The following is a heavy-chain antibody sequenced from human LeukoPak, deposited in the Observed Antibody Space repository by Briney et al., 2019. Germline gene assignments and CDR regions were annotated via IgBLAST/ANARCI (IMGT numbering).Heavy chain of an antibody. CDR1: GFTFSSYA. CDR3: ARGGDHYYDSSGSSDY. D-gene: IGHD3-22*01. CDR2: ISYDGSNK. V-gene: IGHV3-30*04. Sequence: SGGSLRLSCAASGFTFSSYAMHWVRQAPGKGLEWVAVISYDGSNKYYADSVKGRFTISRDNSKNTLYPQMNSLRAEDTAVYYCARGGDHYYDSSGSSDYWGQGTLVTVSS. J-gene: IGHJ4*02.